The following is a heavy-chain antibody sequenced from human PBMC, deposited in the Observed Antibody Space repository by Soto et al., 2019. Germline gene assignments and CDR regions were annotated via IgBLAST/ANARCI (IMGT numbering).Heavy chain of an antibody. CDR3: ARVVDYYDSSGLPYYFDY. D-gene: IGHD3-22*01. V-gene: IGHV4-59*01. CDR2: IYYSGST. J-gene: IGHJ4*02. Sequence: SETLSLTCTVSGGSISSYYWSWIRQPPGKGLEWIGYIYYSGSTNYNPSLKSRVTISVDTSKNQFSLKLSSVTAADTAVYYCARVVDYYDSSGLPYYFDYWGQGTLVTVSS. CDR1: GGSISSYY.